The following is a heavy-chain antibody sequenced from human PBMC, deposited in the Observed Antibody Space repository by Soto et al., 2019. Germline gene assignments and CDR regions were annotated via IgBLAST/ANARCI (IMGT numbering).Heavy chain of an antibody. Sequence: WIGWVRQMPGKGLEWMGIIYPGDSDTRYSPSFQGQVTISADKSISTAYLQWSSLKASDTAMYYCARFYDSRNNWFDPWGQGTQVTGSS. V-gene: IGHV5-51*01. D-gene: IGHD3-22*01. CDR3: ARFYDSRNNWFDP. J-gene: IGHJ5*02. CDR1: W. CDR2: IYPGDSDT.